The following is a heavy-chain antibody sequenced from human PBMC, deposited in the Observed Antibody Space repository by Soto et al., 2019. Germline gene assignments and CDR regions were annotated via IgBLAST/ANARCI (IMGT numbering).Heavy chain of an antibody. Sequence: VALLQSGAELKTPCSSVKVSCKASGVTFCSYAINWVRLAPGQGLEWIGGLIPIIDTTNYAQKFQGRVKVTADESTRTTYMELSSLRSDDTAVYYCVRGRDGHNSYYFDHWGSGTQVAVSS. CDR2: LIPIIDTT. J-gene: IGHJ4*02. CDR1: GVTFCSYA. V-gene: IGHV1-69*01. CDR3: VRGRDGHNSYYFDH.